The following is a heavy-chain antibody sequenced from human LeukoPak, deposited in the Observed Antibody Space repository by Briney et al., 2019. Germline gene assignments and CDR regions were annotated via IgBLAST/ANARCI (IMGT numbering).Heavy chain of an antibody. CDR2: INPNSGGT. J-gene: IGHJ6*03. V-gene: IGHV1-2*02. CDR1: GYTFTGYY. D-gene: IGHD4-11*01. Sequence: ASVKVSCKASGYTFTGYYMHWVRQAPGQGLEWMGWINPNSGGTNYAQKFQGRVTMTRDTSISTAYMELSRLRSDDTAVYYCARDPGYSNYVGYYYYYYMDVWGKGTTVTVSS. CDR3: ARDPGYSNYVGYYYYYYMDV.